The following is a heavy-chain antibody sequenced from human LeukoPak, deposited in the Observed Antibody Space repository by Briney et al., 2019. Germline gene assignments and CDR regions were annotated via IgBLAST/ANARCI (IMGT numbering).Heavy chain of an antibody. J-gene: IGHJ6*02. D-gene: IGHD2-2*01. CDR1: GYRFTSYW. Sequence: GESLRISCKGSGYRFTSYWIGWVRQMPGKGLEWMGIINPGDSDTRYSPSFQGQVTISADKSISTAYLQWSSLKASDTAMYYCARHPDCTRTSCYVDYYGMDVWGQGTTVTVSS. CDR3: ARHPDCTRTSCYVDYYGMDV. V-gene: IGHV5-51*01. CDR2: INPGDSDT.